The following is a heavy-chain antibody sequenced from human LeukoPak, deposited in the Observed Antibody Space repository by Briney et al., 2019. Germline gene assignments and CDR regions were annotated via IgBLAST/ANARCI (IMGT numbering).Heavy chain of an antibody. CDR1: GFTFSSYW. D-gene: IGHD3-3*01. V-gene: IGHV3-7*01. Sequence: PGGSLRLSCAASGFTFSSYWMSWVRQAPGKGLEWVANIKQDGSEKSYVDSVKGRFTISRDNAKNTTYLQMNSLRAEDTAVYYCARVLYYDFPYYYYYMDVWGKGTTVTVSS. J-gene: IGHJ6*03. CDR2: IKQDGSEK. CDR3: ARVLYYDFPYYYYYMDV.